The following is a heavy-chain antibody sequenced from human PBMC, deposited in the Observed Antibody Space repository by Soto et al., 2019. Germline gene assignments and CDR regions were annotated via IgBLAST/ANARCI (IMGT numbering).Heavy chain of an antibody. Sequence: AESLKISCKGSGYNFAGYWIAWVRQMPGKGLELMGIIYPSDSDTRYSPSFQGQVTISADKSISSAYLQWSSLRASDTAMYYCARGGVSTRTFDYWGQGTPVTVSS. V-gene: IGHV5-51*01. D-gene: IGHD3-3*01. J-gene: IGHJ4*02. CDR1: GYNFAGYW. CDR3: ARGGVSTRTFDY. CDR2: IYPSDSDT.